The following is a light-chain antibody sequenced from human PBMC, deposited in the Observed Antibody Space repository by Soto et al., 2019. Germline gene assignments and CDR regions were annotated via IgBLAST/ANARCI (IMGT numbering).Light chain of an antibody. V-gene: IGKV3-20*01. J-gene: IGKJ1*01. CDR2: GAS. CDR3: QQYGSSPRT. CDR1: QSVSSNF. Sequence: EIVLTQSPGTLSLSPGARDPLSCRASQSVSSNFLAWYQQKPGQAPRLLIYGASNRATGIPDRFSGSGSGTDFTLTISRLEPEDFAVYYCQQYGSSPRTFGQGTKVDIK.